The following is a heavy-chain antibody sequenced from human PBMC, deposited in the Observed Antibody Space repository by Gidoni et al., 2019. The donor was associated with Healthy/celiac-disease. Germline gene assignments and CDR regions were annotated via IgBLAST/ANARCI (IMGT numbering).Heavy chain of an antibody. CDR2: IYYSGST. CDR1: GGSISSSSYY. CDR3: ARRGGSSWFYFQH. V-gene: IGHV4-39*01. Sequence: QLQLQESGPGLVKPSETLSLTCTVSGGSISSSSYYWGWIRQPPGKGLEWIGSIYYSGSTYYNPSLKSRVTISVDTSKNQFSLKLSSVTAADTAVYYCARRGGSSWFYFQHWGQGTLVTVSS. J-gene: IGHJ1*01. D-gene: IGHD6-13*01.